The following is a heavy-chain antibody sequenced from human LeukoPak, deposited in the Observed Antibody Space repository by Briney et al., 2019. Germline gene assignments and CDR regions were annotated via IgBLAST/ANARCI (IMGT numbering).Heavy chain of an antibody. CDR1: GGSISSGGYY. CDR2: IYYSGST. CDR3: ARGNVVVVPAAIGPYFDY. J-gene: IGHJ4*02. D-gene: IGHD2-2*01. Sequence: SQTLSLTCTVSGGSISSGGYYWSWIRQHPGKGLEWIGYIYYSGSTYYNPSLKSRVTISVDTSKNQFPLKLSSVTAADTAVYYCARGNVVVVPAAIGPYFDYWGQGTLVTVSS. V-gene: IGHV4-31*03.